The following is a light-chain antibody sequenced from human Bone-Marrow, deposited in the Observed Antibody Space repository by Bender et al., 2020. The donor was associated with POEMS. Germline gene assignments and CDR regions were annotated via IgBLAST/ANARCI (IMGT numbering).Light chain of an antibody. CDR2: QDS. V-gene: IGLV3-1*01. CDR3: QAWDSSTAGV. CDR1: KLGDKY. Sequence: SYELTQPPSVSLSPGQTASITCSGDKLGDKYACWYQQKPGQFPVLVIYQDSKRPSGIPERFSGSNSGNTATLTISGTQAMDEADYYCQAWDSSTAGVFGGGTKLTVL. J-gene: IGLJ2*01.